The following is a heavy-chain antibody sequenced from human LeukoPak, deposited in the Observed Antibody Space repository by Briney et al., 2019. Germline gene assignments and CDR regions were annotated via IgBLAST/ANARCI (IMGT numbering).Heavy chain of an antibody. CDR2: INPSGGST. D-gene: IGHD4/OR15-4a*01. V-gene: IGHV1-46*01. CDR3: ARDSSHAKIED. Sequence: ASVKVSCKASGYTFTSYGISWVRQAPGQGLEWMGIINPSGGSTSYAQKFQGRVTMTRDTSTSTVYMELSSLRSEDTAVYYCARDSSHAKIEDWGQGTLVTVSS. CDR1: GYTFTSYG. J-gene: IGHJ4*02.